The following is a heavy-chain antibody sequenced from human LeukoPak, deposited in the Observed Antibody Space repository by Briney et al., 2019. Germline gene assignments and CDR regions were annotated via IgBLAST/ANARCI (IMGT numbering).Heavy chain of an antibody. J-gene: IGHJ6*02. V-gene: IGHV1-69*13. CDR3: ARDQSYYYDSSGYWDRGNYYYGMDV. D-gene: IGHD3-22*01. CDR2: IIPIFGTA. CDR1: GGTFSSCA. Sequence: GASVKVSCKASGGTFSSCAISWVRQAPGQGLEWMGGIIPIFGTANYAQKFQGRVTITADESTSTAYMELSSLRSEDTAVYYCARDQSYYYDSSGYWDRGNYYYGMDVWGQGTTVTVSS.